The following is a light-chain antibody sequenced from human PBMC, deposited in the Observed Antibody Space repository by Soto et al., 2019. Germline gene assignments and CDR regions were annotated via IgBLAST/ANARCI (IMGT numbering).Light chain of an antibody. CDR2: AAS. Sequence: DIQMTQSPSSLSESAGDRVTITCRASQGISTYLNWYQQKPGKAPKLLIYAASSLQSGVPSRFSGSGSETDFTLNISSLQPEDFETYSCQQSYSNTWTFGQGTKVDIK. CDR3: QQSYSNTWT. CDR1: QGISTY. V-gene: IGKV1-39*01. J-gene: IGKJ1*01.